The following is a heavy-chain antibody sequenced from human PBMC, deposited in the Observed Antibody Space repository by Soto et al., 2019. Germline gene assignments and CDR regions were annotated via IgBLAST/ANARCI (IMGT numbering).Heavy chain of an antibody. CDR1: GGSISSGGYY. Sequence: QVQLQESGPGLVKPSQTLSLTCTVSGGSISSGGYYWSWIRQHPGKGLEWIGYIYYSGSTYYNPSLKSRVTISVDTSKNQFSLKLSSVTAADTAVYYCARDYIAALGYYYGMDVWGQGTTVTVSS. D-gene: IGHD6-25*01. CDR2: IYYSGST. CDR3: ARDYIAALGYYYGMDV. J-gene: IGHJ6*02. V-gene: IGHV4-31*03.